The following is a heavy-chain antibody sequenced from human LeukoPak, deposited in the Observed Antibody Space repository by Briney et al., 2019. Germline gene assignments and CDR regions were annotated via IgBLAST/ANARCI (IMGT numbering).Heavy chain of an antibody. CDR3: ASTIAAAGTYYYYYYGMDV. V-gene: IGHV1-69*13. CDR1: GGTFSSYA. Sequence: ASVKVSCKASGGTFSSYAISWVRQAPGQGLEWMGGIIPIFGTANYAQKFQGRVTITADESTSTAYMELSSLRSEDTAVYYCASTIAAAGTYYYYYYGMDVWGQGTTVTVFS. J-gene: IGHJ6*02. CDR2: IIPIFGTA. D-gene: IGHD6-13*01.